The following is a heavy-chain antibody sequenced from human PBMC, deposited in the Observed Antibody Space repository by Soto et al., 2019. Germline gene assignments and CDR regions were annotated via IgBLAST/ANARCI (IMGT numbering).Heavy chain of an antibody. CDR3: ARGSGIVALPGELEDVNYDY. CDR1: GQSFSGHS. J-gene: IGHJ4*02. D-gene: IGHD1-1*01. Sequence: QVQLQQWGAGLVKPSETLSLSCAVYGQSFSGHSWAWIRQPPGKGLEWIGEINESGSTYYNPSLKSRVTISTDTSKNQFSLKLSSVSAADKAAYVCARGSGIVALPGELEDVNYDYWGQGTLVNVSS. CDR2: INESGST. V-gene: IGHV4-34*01.